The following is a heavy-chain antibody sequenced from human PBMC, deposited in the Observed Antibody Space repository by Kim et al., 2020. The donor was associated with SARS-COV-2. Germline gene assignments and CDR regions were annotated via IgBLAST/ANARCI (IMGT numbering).Heavy chain of an antibody. CDR3: AAQSIAVAPDAFDI. D-gene: IGHD6-19*01. Sequence: GGSLRLSCAASGSTFSSYSMNWVRQAPGKGLEWVSYISSSSSTIYYADSVKGRFTISRDNAKNSLYLQMNSLRAEDTAVYYCAAQSIAVAPDAFDIWGQG. CDR2: ISSSSSTI. J-gene: IGHJ3*02. CDR1: GSTFSSYS. V-gene: IGHV3-48*04.